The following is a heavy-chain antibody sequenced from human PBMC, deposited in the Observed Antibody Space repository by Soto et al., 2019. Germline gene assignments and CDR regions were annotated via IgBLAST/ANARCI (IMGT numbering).Heavy chain of an antibody. D-gene: IGHD3-3*01. CDR3: AREGMRYDFWSGYLGNYMDV. CDR1: GGSISSYY. V-gene: IGHV4-59*01. Sequence: SETLSLTCTVSGGSISSYYWSWIRQPPGKGLEWIGYIYYSGSTNYNPSLKSRVTISVDTSKNQFSLKLSSVTAADTAVYYCAREGMRYDFWSGYLGNYMDVWGKGTTVTVSS. CDR2: IYYSGST. J-gene: IGHJ6*03.